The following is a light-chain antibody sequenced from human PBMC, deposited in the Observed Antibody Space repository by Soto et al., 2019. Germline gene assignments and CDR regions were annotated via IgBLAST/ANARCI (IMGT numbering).Light chain of an antibody. V-gene: IGKV1-16*01. Sequence: DIQMTQSPSSLSASVGDRVTITCRASQGISTYLAWYQQKPGKVPKSLIYSASSLQSGVPSRFSGSGSGTNFTLSLNSLQPEDFATYYCQQGYSNPWTFGQGTKVEIK. J-gene: IGKJ1*01. CDR1: QGISTY. CDR2: SAS. CDR3: QQGYSNPWT.